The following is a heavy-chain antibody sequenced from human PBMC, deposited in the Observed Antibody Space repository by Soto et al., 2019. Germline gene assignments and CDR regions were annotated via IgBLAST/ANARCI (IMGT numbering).Heavy chain of an antibody. Sequence: SETLSLTCTVSGDSISSSSHYWDWIRQPPGKGLEWIGSIYYSGSTYYNPSLKSRVTISVDTSKNQFSLKLSSVTAADTAVYYCARSSQLRYFVPYYYGMDVWGQGTTVT. CDR3: ARSSQLRYFVPYYYGMDV. CDR2: IYYSGST. V-gene: IGHV4-39*01. CDR1: GDSISSSSHY. J-gene: IGHJ6*02. D-gene: IGHD3-9*01.